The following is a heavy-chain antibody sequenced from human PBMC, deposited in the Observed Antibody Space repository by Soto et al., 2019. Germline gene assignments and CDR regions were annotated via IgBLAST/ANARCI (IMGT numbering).Heavy chain of an antibody. Sequence: SETLSLTCAVSGGSISSGGYSWSWIRQPPGKGLEWIGYIYHSGSTYYNPSLKSRVTISVDRSKNQFSLKLSSVTAADTAVYYCARVGYDSSSWYRGYYLDYWGQGTLVTVSS. CDR1: GGSISSGGYS. CDR3: ARVGYDSSSWYRGYYLDY. J-gene: IGHJ4*02. V-gene: IGHV4-30-2*01. D-gene: IGHD6-13*01. CDR2: IYHSGST.